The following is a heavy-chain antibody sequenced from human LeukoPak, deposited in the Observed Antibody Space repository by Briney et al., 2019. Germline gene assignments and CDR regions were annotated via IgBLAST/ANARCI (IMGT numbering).Heavy chain of an antibody. Sequence: GGSLRLSCAASGFTLSSYSMNWVRQAPGKGLEWVSSISSSSSYIYYADSVKGRFTISRDNAKNSLYLQMNSLRAEDTAVYYCARGTREAYYFDYWGQGTLVTVSS. J-gene: IGHJ4*02. CDR1: GFTLSSYS. CDR2: ISSSSSYI. CDR3: ARGTREAYYFDY. V-gene: IGHV3-21*01.